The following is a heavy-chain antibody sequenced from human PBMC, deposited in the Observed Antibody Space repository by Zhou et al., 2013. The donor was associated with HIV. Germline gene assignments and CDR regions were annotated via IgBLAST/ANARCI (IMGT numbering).Heavy chain of an antibody. J-gene: IGHJ4*02. CDR2: INPNSGGT. Sequence: QVQLVQSGAEVKKPGASVKVSCKASGYTFTDYYMHWVRQAPGQGLEWMGWINPNSGGTNYAQKFQGRVTMTRDTSISTAYMELSRLRSDDTAVYYCARVFGFGFAYGSYLDYWGQGTLVTVSS. V-gene: IGHV1-2*02. CDR1: GYTFTDYY. D-gene: IGHD1-26*01. CDR3: ARVFGFGFAYGSYLDY.